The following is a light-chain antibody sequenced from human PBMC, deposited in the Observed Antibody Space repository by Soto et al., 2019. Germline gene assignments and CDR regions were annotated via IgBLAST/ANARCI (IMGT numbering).Light chain of an antibody. J-gene: IGLJ2*01. V-gene: IGLV1-40*01. CDR3: QSYDSSLSGGV. Sequence: QSVLTQPPSVSGAPGQRVTISFTGSSSNIGAGYDVHWYQQLPGTAPKLLIYGNSNRPSGVPDRFSVSKSGTSASRAITGLQAEDDADYYCQSYDSSLSGGVFGG. CDR1: SSNIGAGYD. CDR2: GNS.